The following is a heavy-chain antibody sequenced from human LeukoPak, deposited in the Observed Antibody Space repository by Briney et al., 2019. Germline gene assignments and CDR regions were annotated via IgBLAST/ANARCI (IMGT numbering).Heavy chain of an antibody. Sequence: ASVKVSCKASGYTFISYGISWVRQAPGQGLEWMGWISAYNGHTFYGQKLQGRVTMTTDTSTSTAYMELRSLRSDDTAVYFCARDLSSNWGYDYYYGIDVWGQGTTVTVSS. J-gene: IGHJ6*02. CDR1: GYTFISYG. CDR3: ARDLSSNWGYDYYYGIDV. CDR2: ISAYNGHT. V-gene: IGHV1-18*01. D-gene: IGHD7-27*01.